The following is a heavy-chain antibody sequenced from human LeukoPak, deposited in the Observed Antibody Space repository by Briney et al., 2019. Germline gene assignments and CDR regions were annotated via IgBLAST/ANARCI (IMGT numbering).Heavy chain of an antibody. J-gene: IGHJ4*02. V-gene: IGHV4-4*09. CDR3: ARSGDSSAYYSF. D-gene: IGHD3-22*01. CDR2: IYTSGST. Sequence: ASETPSLTCTVSGGSISSYYWSWIRQPPGKGLEWIGYIYTSGSTNYNPSLKSRVTISVDTSKNQFSLKLSSVTAADTAVYYCARSGDSSAYYSFWGQGILVTVSS. CDR1: GGSISSYY.